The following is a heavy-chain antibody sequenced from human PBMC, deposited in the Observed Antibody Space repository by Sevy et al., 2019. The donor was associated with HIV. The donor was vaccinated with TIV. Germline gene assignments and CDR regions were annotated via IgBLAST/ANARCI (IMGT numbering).Heavy chain of an antibody. J-gene: IGHJ4*02. CDR2: MNTDGNST. V-gene: IGHV3-74*01. CDR3: ATPRFDF. Sequence: GGSLRLSCEASGFDFSSHWMQWVRQAPGKGLVWVSRMNTDGNSTNYADPVKGRFTITRDNAKNTLYLEMNNLRDEDTALYYCATPRFDFWGPGTLVTVSS. CDR1: GFDFSSHW.